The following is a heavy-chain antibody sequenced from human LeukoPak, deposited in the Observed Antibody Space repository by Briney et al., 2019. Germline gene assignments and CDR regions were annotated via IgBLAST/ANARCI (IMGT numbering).Heavy chain of an antibody. D-gene: IGHD1-20*01. J-gene: IGHJ4*02. Sequence: ESSETLSLTCTVSGVSISSGSYYWSWIRQPAGKGLEWIGRIYTSGSTNYNPSLKSRVTISVDTSKNQFSLKLSSVTAADTAVYYCAREAVTGLDYWGQGTLVTVSS. CDR2: IYTSGST. CDR1: GVSISSGSYY. V-gene: IGHV4-61*02. CDR3: AREAVTGLDY.